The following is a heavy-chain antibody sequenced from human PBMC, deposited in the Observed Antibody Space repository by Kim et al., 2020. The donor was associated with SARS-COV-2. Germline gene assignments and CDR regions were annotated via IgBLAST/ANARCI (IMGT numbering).Heavy chain of an antibody. CDR2: ISYDGSNK. V-gene: IGHV3-30*18. CDR1: GFTFSSYG. D-gene: IGHD5-18*01. J-gene: IGHJ6*02. Sequence: GGSLRLSCAASGFTFSSYGMHWVRQAPGKGLEWVAVISYDGSNKYYADSVKGRFTISRDNSKNTLYLQMNSLRAEDTAVYYCAKDPYYTAMVTWGYYYYGMDVWGQGTTVTVSS. CDR3: AKDPYYTAMVTWGYYYYGMDV.